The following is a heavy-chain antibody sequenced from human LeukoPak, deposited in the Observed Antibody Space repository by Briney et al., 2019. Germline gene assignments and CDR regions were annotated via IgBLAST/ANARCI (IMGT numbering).Heavy chain of an antibody. CDR2: IYYSGST. D-gene: IGHD5-12*01. CDR3: ARGGYSGYDSDFDY. V-gene: IGHV4-59*08. Sequence: SETLSLTCTVSGGSISSYYWSWIRQPPGKGLEWIGYIYYSGSTNYNPSLKSRVTISVDTSKNQFSLKLSSVTAADPAVYYCARGGYSGYDSDFDYWGQGTLVTVSS. CDR1: GGSISSYY. J-gene: IGHJ4*02.